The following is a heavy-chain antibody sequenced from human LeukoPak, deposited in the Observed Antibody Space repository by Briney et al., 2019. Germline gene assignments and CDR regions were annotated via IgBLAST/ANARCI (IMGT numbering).Heavy chain of an antibody. J-gene: IGHJ3*02. V-gene: IGHV4-39*07. CDR1: GGSISSYY. D-gene: IGHD6-19*01. Sequence: PSETLSLTCTVSGGSISSYYWGWIRQPPGKGLEWIGSIYYSGSTYYNPSLKSRVTISVDTSKNQFSLKLSSVTAADTAVYYCARVGSESGWYLVPLAFDIWGQGTMVTVSS. CDR2: IYYSGST. CDR3: ARVGSESGWYLVPLAFDI.